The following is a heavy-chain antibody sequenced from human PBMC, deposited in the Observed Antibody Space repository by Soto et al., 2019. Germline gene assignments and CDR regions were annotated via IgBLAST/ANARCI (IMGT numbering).Heavy chain of an antibody. Sequence: QVPLVESGGGVVQPGRSLRLSCAASGFTFSSYGMHWVRQAPGKGLEWVAVISYDGSNKYYADSVKGRFTISRDNSKNTLYLQMNRLRAEDTAVYYCAKDWDIVVVTAIRYGMDVWGQGTTVTVSS. J-gene: IGHJ6*02. CDR1: GFTFSSYG. V-gene: IGHV3-30*18. D-gene: IGHD2-21*02. CDR3: AKDWDIVVVTAIRYGMDV. CDR2: ISYDGSNK.